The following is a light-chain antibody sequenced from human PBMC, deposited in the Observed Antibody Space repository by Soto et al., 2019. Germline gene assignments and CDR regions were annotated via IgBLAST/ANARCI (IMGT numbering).Light chain of an antibody. J-gene: IGKJ1*01. Sequence: TQSPVTVSVSPGDTATLSCRASQRVSNHLAWYQQKPGQAPRLLIYAASTRATGIPVRFSGSGSETEFTLTIRSLQSEDVALYYCHQYNNWPCTFGQGTKVDIK. CDR1: QRVSNH. CDR3: HQYNNWPCT. V-gene: IGKV3-15*01. CDR2: AAS.